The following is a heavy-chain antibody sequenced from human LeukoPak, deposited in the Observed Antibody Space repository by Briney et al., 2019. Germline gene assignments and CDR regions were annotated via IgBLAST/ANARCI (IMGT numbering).Heavy chain of an antibody. Sequence: SETLSLTCTVSGDSISSGDYYWSWIRQSPGKGLEWIAYINDSGNTYYNPSLKSRITISVDTSKNQFSLKLSSVTAADTAVYYCARVGSSWLNWFDPWGQGTLITVSS. CDR2: INDSGNT. D-gene: IGHD6-13*01. V-gene: IGHV4-30-4*01. J-gene: IGHJ5*02. CDR3: ARVGSSWLNWFDP. CDR1: GDSISSGDYY.